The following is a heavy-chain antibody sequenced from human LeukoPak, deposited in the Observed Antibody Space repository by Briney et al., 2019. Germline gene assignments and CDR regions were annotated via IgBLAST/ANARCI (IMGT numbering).Heavy chain of an antibody. CDR2: ISAYNGNT. Sequence: ASVKVPCKASGYTFTSYGISWVRQAPGQGLEWMGWISAYNGNTNYAQKLQGRVTMTTDTSTSTAYMELRSLRSDDTAVYYCARSIAVAGTFDYWGQGTLVTVSS. V-gene: IGHV1-18*01. CDR1: GYTFTSYG. J-gene: IGHJ4*02. D-gene: IGHD6-19*01. CDR3: ARSIAVAGTFDY.